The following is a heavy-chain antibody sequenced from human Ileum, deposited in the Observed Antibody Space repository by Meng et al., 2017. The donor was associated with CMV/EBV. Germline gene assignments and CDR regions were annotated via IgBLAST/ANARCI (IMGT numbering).Heavy chain of an antibody. D-gene: IGHD1-1*01. CDR2: IYDTGSS. CDR3: ARSTTGPGNY. Sequence: SETLSLTCTVSGGSVTSGNYYWNWIRQPPGEGREWIGWIYDTGSSSYNPSLKSRATITLDTSKNQFSLKVTSVTAADTAVYYCARSTTGPGNYWGQGTLVTVSS. V-gene: IGHV4-61*01. J-gene: IGHJ4*02. CDR1: GGSVTSGNYY.